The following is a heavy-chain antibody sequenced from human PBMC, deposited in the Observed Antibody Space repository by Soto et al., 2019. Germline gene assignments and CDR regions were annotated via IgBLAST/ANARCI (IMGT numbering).Heavy chain of an antibody. Sequence: QVQLVQSGAEVKKPGSSVKVSCKASGGTFSSYAISWVRQAHGQGLEWMGGIIPIFGTANYAQKFQGRVKITADESTSTAYMELSSLRSADTAVYYCARSHDCCDYCGAWYIWGQGKMVTVSS. J-gene: IGHJ3*02. CDR1: GGTFSSYA. V-gene: IGHV1-69*12. D-gene: IGHD4-17*01. CDR2: IIPIFGTA. CDR3: ARSHDCCDYCGAWYI.